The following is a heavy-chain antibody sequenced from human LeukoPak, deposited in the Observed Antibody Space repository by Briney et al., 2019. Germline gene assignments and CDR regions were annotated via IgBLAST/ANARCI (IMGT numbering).Heavy chain of an antibody. J-gene: IGHJ4*02. CDR3: ARIGPGGIAARPGDY. D-gene: IGHD6-6*01. V-gene: IGHV1-2*02. CDR2: INPRSGGT. Sequence: GASVKVSCKASGYTFTGYYMHWVRQAPGQGLEWLGWINPRSGGTNYAQKFQGRVTMTRDMSTSTVYMELSSLRSEDTAVYYCARIGPGGIAARPGDYWGQGTLVTVSS. CDR1: GYTFTGYY.